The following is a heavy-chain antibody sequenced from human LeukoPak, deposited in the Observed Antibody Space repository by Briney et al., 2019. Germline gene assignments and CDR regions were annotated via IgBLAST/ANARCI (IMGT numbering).Heavy chain of an antibody. V-gene: IGHV1-46*01. Sequence: ASVKVSCKASGYTFTRHYMHWVRQAPGQGLEWMGVIHPSGGSTSYAQNFQGRATMTRDTSTSTVYVELSSLRSDDTAFYYCARATLDAAMVYWYFDLWGRGTLVTVSS. CDR2: IHPSGGST. CDR3: ARATLDAAMVYWYFDL. CDR1: GYTFTRHY. J-gene: IGHJ2*01. D-gene: IGHD5-18*01.